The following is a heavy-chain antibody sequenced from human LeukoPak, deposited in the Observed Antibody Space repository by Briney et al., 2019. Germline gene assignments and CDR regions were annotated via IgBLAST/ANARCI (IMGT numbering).Heavy chain of an antibody. CDR1: GFTFINYA. Sequence: GGSLRLSCAASGFTFINYAMSWVRQAPGKGLEWVSTISGSGRSTYNADSVKGRFTISRDNSKNTLYLQMNSLRAEDTAVYYCAKEGLYYYDSSGYTEGYFDYWGQGTLVTVSS. CDR2: ISGSGRST. CDR3: AKEGLYYYDSSGYTEGYFDY. D-gene: IGHD3-22*01. V-gene: IGHV3-23*01. J-gene: IGHJ4*02.